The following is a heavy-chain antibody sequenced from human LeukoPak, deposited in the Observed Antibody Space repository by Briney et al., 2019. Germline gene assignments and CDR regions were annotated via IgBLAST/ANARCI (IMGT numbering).Heavy chain of an antibody. CDR1: GFTFSSYA. Sequence: AGGSLRLSCAASGFTFSSYAMYWVRQAPGKGLEWVAFIRHDGNKKYYADSVKGRFTIYRDNSKNTLYLQMNSQTSEDTAVYYCAKLLLETGGIGEEFDYWGQGTLVTVSS. J-gene: IGHJ4*02. CDR3: AKLLLETGGIGEEFDY. CDR2: IRHDGNKK. V-gene: IGHV3-30*02. D-gene: IGHD3-22*01.